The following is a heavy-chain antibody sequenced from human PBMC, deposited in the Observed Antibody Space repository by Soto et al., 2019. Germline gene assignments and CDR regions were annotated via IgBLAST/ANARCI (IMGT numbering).Heavy chain of an antibody. D-gene: IGHD2-2*03. V-gene: IGHV4-30-4*01. J-gene: IGHJ6*02. Sequence: QVQLQESGPGLVKPSQTLSLTCTVSGGSISSGDYYWHWIRQSPGKGLEWIGYIYYTGSPYYNPSLKSRVTLSVDTSKNHFSLKVSSVTAADTAIYYCAIVPRWILAMDVWGQGTTVTVSS. CDR3: AIVPRWILAMDV. CDR1: GGSISSGDYY. CDR2: IYYTGSP.